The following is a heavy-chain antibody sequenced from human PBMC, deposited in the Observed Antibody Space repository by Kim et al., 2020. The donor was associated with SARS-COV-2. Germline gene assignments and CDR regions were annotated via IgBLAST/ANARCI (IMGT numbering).Heavy chain of an antibody. CDR2: IYYSGST. Sequence: SETLSLTCTVSGGSISSSSYYWGWIRQPPGKGLEWIGSIYYSGSTYYNPSLKSRVTISVDTSKNQFSLKLSSVTAADTAVYYCARLAYGSGSYFWGPRKTNDYWGQGTLVTVSS. CDR3: ARLAYGSGSYFWGPRKTNDY. D-gene: IGHD3-10*01. J-gene: IGHJ4*02. V-gene: IGHV4-39*01. CDR1: GGSISSSSYY.